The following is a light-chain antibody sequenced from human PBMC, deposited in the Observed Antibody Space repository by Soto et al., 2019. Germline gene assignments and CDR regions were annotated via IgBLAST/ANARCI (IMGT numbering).Light chain of an antibody. CDR3: QQFSSYPLT. V-gene: IGKV3-20*01. CDR1: QTVRNNY. Sequence: EVVLTQSPVTLSLPPGERATLSYRASQTVRNNYLAWYQQKPGQAPRLLIYDASSRATGIPDRFSGGGSGTDFTLTISRLEPEDFAVYYCQQFSSYPLTFGGGTKVDIK. J-gene: IGKJ4*01. CDR2: DAS.